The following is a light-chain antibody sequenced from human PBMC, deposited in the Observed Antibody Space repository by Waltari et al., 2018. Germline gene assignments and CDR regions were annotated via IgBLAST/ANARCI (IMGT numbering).Light chain of an antibody. Sequence: YELTQPPSVSVSPGQAANIACSGDDVGNQYTSCFQQKPGHSPVLVIFEDNKRPPGIPERFSASNSGNIATLTISETQPMDEADYYCQAWDSGTGVFGTGTKVTVL. CDR3: QAWDSGTGV. CDR1: DVGNQY. CDR2: EDN. V-gene: IGLV3-1*01. J-gene: IGLJ1*01.